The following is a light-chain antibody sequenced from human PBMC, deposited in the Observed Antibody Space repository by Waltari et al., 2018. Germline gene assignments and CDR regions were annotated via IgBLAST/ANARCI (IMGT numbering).Light chain of an antibody. J-gene: IGKJ1*01. CDR2: TAS. CDR3: QQTNSAPGT. Sequence: DIQMTQSPSSVSASVGDRVTITCRASQSISSYLNWYQQKPGKAPNPLIYTASSLQSGVPSRFSGSGSGTDFTLTISTLQPEDFATYYCQQTNSAPGTFGQGTKVEIK. CDR1: QSISSY. V-gene: IGKV1-39*01.